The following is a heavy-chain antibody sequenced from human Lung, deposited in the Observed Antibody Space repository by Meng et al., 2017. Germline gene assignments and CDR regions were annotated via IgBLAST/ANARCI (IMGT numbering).Heavy chain of an antibody. D-gene: IGHD4-11*01. CDR1: GGSFSDYY. Sequence: QVQLRQWGQGLLKPSEPLSLPCVVSGGSFSDYYWSWIRQPPGKGLEWIGEINHSGSTNYNPSLESRATISVDTSQNNLSLKLSSVTAADSAVYYCARGPTTMAHDFDYWGQGTLVTVSS. CDR3: ARGPTTMAHDFDY. J-gene: IGHJ4*02. V-gene: IGHV4-34*01. CDR2: INHSGST.